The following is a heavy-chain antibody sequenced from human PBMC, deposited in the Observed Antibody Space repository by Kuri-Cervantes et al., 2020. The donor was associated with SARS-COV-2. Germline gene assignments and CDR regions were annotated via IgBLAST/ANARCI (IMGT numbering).Heavy chain of an antibody. D-gene: IGHD3-22*01. CDR1: GGSISSHY. CDR3: ARVTVRVVVVRYFDL. CDR2: IYYSGST. Sequence: ESLKISCTVSGGSISSHYWSWIRQPPGKGLEWIGYIYYSGSTNYNPSLKSRVTISVDTSKNQFSLKLSSVTAADTAVYYCARVTVRVVVVRYFDLWGRGTLVTVSS. J-gene: IGHJ2*01. V-gene: IGHV4-59*08.